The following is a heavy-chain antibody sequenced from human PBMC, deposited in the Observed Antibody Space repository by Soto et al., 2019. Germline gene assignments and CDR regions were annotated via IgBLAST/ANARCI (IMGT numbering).Heavy chain of an antibody. J-gene: IGHJ4*02. D-gene: IGHD3-3*01. V-gene: IGHV1-18*01. CDR2: ISAYNGNT. Sequence: QVQLVQSGAEVKKPGASVKVSCKASGYTFTSYGISWVRQAPGQGLEWMGWISAYNGNTNYAQKLQGRVTMTTDTSTSTADMELRSLRSDDTAVYYCARVGGLRFLEWDTPDFDYWGQGTLVTVSS. CDR3: ARVGGLRFLEWDTPDFDY. CDR1: GYTFTSYG.